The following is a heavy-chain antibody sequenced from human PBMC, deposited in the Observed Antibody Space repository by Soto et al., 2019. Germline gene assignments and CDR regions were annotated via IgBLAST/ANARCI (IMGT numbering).Heavy chain of an antibody. V-gene: IGHV4-59*01. CDR2: IYYSGST. CDR1: GGSISSYY. D-gene: IGHD3-22*01. J-gene: IGHJ3*02. Sequence: QVHLQESGPGLVKPSETLSLPCTVSGGSISSYYWSWIRQPPGKGLEWIGYIYYSGSTNYNPSLKSGGTISVDTSKNPFYLKLSSVTAADAGVYYGARDLDYDSSVSDAFDICGQGKMVTVSS. CDR3: ARDLDYDSSVSDAFDI.